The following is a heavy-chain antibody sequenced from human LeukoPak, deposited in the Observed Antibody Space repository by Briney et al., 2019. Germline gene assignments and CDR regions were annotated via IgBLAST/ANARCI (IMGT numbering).Heavy chain of an antibody. CDR2: ISYDGSNK. CDR3: AKDPGGFSGLPDAFVI. Sequence: GRSLRHSSADSGFTFCIYIPHCVRRAPGKGLEWVAVISYDGSNKYYADSVKGRFTISRDNSKNTMYLQMNSLRAEDTAVYYCAKDPGGFSGLPDAFVIW. J-gene: IGHJ3*02. D-gene: IGHD3-22*01. CDR1: GFTFCIYI. V-gene: IGHV3-30*18.